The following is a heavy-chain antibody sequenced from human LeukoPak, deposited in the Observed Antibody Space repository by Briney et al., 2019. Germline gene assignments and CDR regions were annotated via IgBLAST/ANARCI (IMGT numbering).Heavy chain of an antibody. Sequence: SETLSLTCTVSGGSISSSSYYWGWIRQPPGKGLEWIGSIYYSGSTYYNPSLKSRVTISVDTSKNQFSLKLSSVTAADTAVYYCARGHWASAFDIWGQGTMVTVSS. J-gene: IGHJ3*02. D-gene: IGHD7-27*01. CDR3: ARGHWASAFDI. V-gene: IGHV4-39*07. CDR2: IYYSGST. CDR1: GGSISSSSYY.